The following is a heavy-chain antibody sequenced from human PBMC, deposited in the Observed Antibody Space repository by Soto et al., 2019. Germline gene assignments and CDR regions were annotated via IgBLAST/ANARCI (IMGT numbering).Heavy chain of an antibody. CDR3: ARSSGWYKLDS. Sequence: SETLSLTCAVYGGSFSGYYWTWIRQPPGKGLESIGEISHSGSANYNPSLKSRVTISVDTSKNHFSLKLSSVTAADTAVYYCARSSGWYKLDSWGQGPLVTVSS. V-gene: IGHV4-34*01. CDR2: ISHSGSA. CDR1: GGSFSGYY. J-gene: IGHJ4*02. D-gene: IGHD6-19*01.